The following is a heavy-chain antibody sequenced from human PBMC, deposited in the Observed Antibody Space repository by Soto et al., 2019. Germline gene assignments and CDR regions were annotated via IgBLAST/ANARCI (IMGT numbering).Heavy chain of an antibody. CDR3: ARGGYNDTFYYYYYGMDV. CDR2: IYYSGST. V-gene: IGHV4-30-4*01. Sequence: SETLSLTCTVSGGSVSSGDYYWSWIRQPPGKGLEWIGYIYYSGSTYYNPSLKSRVTISVDTSKNQFSLKLSSVTAADTAVYYCARGGYNDTFYYYYYGMDVWGQGTTVTVSS. CDR1: GGSVSSGDYY. D-gene: IGHD6-25*01. J-gene: IGHJ6*02.